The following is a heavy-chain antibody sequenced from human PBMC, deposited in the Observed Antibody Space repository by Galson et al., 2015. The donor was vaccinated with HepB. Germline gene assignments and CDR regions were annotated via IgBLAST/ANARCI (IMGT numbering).Heavy chain of an antibody. CDR3: AGGAFGSSFSVDYYYYYMDV. CDR1: GYTFTSYA. V-gene: IGHV1-8*01. Sequence: SVKVSCKASGYTFTSYAINWVRQATGQGLEWMGWMNPNSGNTGYAQKFQGRVTMTRNTSISTAYMELSSLRSEDTAVYYCAGGAFGSSFSVDYYYYYMDVRGKGTTVPASS. CDR2: MNPNSGNT. D-gene: IGHD1-26*01. J-gene: IGHJ6*03.